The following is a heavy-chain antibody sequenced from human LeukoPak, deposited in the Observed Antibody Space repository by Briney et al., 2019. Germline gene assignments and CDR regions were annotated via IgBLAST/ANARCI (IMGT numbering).Heavy chain of an antibody. CDR2: IYTSGST. D-gene: IGHD4-17*01. CDR1: GGSISSYY. V-gene: IGHV4-4*07. Sequence: SETLSLACTVSGGSISSYYWSWIRQPAGKGLEWIGRIYTSGSTDYNPSLKSRVTISVDTSKNQFSLKLSSVTAADTAVYYCARGPGACTNEGFDYWGQGTLVTVSS. CDR3: ARGPGACTNEGFDY. J-gene: IGHJ4*02.